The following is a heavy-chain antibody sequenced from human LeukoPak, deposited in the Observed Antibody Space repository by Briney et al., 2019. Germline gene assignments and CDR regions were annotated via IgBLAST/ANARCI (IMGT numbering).Heavy chain of an antibody. CDR2: INHSGGT. D-gene: IGHD6-13*01. V-gene: IGHV4-34*01. CDR1: GGSFSGYY. Sequence: KSSETLSLTCAVYGGSFSGYYWSWIRQPPGKGLEWIGEINHSGGTNYNPSLKTRVTISVDTSKNQFSLKLRSVTAADTAVYYCARDEPAGTGWGQGTLVTVSS. CDR3: ARDEPAGTG. J-gene: IGHJ4*02.